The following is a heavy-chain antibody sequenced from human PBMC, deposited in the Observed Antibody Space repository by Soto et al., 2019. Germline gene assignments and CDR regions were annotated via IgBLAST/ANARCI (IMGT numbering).Heavy chain of an antibody. V-gene: IGHV1-2*02. J-gene: IGHJ6*02. CDR2: INPQTGGT. D-gene: IGHD2-2*01. Sequence: GASVKVSCKASGYTFTGYYMHWVREAPGQGLEWMGWINPQTGGTSYAQKFQGRVTLSRDTSINTAYLELSRLRFDDAAVYFCARERYQVISDGMDVWGQGTTVTVSS. CDR3: ARERYQVISDGMDV. CDR1: GYTFTGYY.